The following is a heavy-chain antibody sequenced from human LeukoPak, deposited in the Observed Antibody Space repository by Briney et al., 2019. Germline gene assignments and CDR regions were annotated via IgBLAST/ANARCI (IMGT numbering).Heavy chain of an antibody. V-gene: IGHV3-23*01. Sequence: GGSLRLSCSASGFTFSNFAMRWVRQARGHGLESVSGISGSGIRTFSADSVKGRFTISRDNSKNTLYLQIHSLRAEDTAVYYCAKSIDFTGYSSWDYWGRGTLVTVSS. D-gene: IGHD3-9*01. J-gene: IGHJ4*02. CDR3: AKSIDFTGYSSWDY. CDR2: ISGSGIRT. CDR1: GFTFSNFA.